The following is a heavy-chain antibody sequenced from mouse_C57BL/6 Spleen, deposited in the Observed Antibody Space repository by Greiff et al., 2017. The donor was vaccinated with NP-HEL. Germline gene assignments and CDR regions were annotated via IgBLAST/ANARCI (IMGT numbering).Heavy chain of an antibody. J-gene: IGHJ3*01. Sequence: QVQLQQSGAELVRPGASVKLSCQASGYTFTDYYINWVKQRPGPGLEWIARIYPGSGNPYYTEKFKGKATLTAEKSSSTAYMQLSSLTSEDSAVYFCARSPYDYDGGWFAYWGQGTLVTVSA. CDR3: ARSPYDYDGGWFAY. CDR2: IYPGSGNP. D-gene: IGHD2-4*01. CDR1: GYTFTDYY. V-gene: IGHV1-76*01.